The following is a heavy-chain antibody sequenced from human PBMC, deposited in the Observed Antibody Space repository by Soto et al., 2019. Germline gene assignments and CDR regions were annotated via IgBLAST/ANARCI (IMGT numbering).Heavy chain of an antibody. Sequence: EERLVQSGGGLVQPGGSLRLSWAASGFSVGGNYMSWVRQAPGKGLEWVSLIYSGGNPFYADSMKGRFTVSRENSNNILYLQMDSRRTVDTAVYYCARGPNDACWGQGNLVIVSS. V-gene: IGHV3-53*01. J-gene: IGHJ4*02. CDR3: ARGPNDAC. CDR2: IYSGGNP. CDR1: GFSVGGNY.